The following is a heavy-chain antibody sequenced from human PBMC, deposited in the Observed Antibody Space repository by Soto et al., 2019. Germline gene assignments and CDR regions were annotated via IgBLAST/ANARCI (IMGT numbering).Heavy chain of an antibody. J-gene: IGHJ4*02. Sequence: PVGSLRLSCAASGFTFDDYAMHWVRQAPGKGLEWVSGISWNSGRIGYADSVKGRFTISRDNAKKSLNLQMNSLRAGDTALYYCVKDNIRDLGGSGWNPGYFDFWGQGTMVTVSS. CDR1: GFTFDDYA. CDR2: ISWNSGRI. CDR3: VKDNIRDLGGSGWNPGYFDF. D-gene: IGHD6-19*01. V-gene: IGHV3-9*01.